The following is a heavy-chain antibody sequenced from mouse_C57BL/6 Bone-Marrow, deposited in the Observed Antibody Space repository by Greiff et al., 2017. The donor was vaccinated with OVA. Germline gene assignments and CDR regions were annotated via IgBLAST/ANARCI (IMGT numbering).Heavy chain of an antibody. Sequence: VQLQQPGAELVRPGSSVKLSCKASGYTFTSYWMHWVKQRPIQGLEWIGNIDPSDSETHYNQKFKDKAPLTVDKSSSTAYMQLSSLTSEDSAVYYCARGITTVVATDAMDYWGQGTSVTVSS. CDR3: ARGITTVVATDAMDY. J-gene: IGHJ4*01. CDR2: IDPSDSET. D-gene: IGHD1-1*01. V-gene: IGHV1-52*01. CDR1: GYTFTSYW.